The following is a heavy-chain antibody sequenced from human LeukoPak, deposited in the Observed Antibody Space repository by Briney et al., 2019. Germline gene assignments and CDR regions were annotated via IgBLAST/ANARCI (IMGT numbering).Heavy chain of an antibody. Sequence: GGSLRLSCAASGFTFSSYWMSWVRQAPGKGLKWVANIKQDGSEKYYVDSVKGRFTISRDNAKNSLYLQMNSLRAEDTAVYYCASGYSYGQFDYWGQGTLVTVSS. V-gene: IGHV3-7*01. CDR1: GFTFSSYW. J-gene: IGHJ4*02. D-gene: IGHD5-18*01. CDR3: ASGYSYGQFDY. CDR2: IKQDGSEK.